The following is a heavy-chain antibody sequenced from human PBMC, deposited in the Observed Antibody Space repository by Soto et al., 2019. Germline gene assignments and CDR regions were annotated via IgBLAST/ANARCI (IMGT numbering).Heavy chain of an antibody. V-gene: IGHV3-48*03. J-gene: IGHJ5*02. Sequence: PVGSLRLSCVASEFSFSSYGMNWVRQARGKGLEWLSYISSSGSSKYYADSVEGRITISRDNAKSSLFLQINSLRVEDTAVYYCARAGDGYISWFGPWGQGTLVTVSS. CDR1: EFSFSSYG. CDR3: ARAGDGYISWFGP. CDR2: ISSSGSSK. D-gene: IGHD5-12*01.